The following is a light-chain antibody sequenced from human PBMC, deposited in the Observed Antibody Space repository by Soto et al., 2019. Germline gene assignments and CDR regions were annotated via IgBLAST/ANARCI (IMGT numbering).Light chain of an antibody. V-gene: IGKV3-15*01. Sequence: IELTQSPATLSVYPGERATLFCRASQRVSGNLAWYQQKPGQAPRLLMYGAPIRATGFPDRFSGSGSGTEFTLTISSLQSEDFAVYYCQQYNHWPPLTFGGGTKVDIK. CDR3: QQYNHWPPLT. CDR1: QRVSGN. CDR2: GAP. J-gene: IGKJ4*01.